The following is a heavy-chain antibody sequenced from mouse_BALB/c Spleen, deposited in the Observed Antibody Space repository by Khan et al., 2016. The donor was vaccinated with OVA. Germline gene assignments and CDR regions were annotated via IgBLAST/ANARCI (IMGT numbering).Heavy chain of an antibody. Sequence: QLQLEESGPGLVAPSQRLSITCTVSGFSLTSYGVHWVRQPPGKGLEWLGVIWAGGSTNYNSALRSRLTINKDNSKSQVFLKMNNLQTDDTAMYCCARDLGSSHWYFDVWGAGTTVTVSS. J-gene: IGHJ1*01. V-gene: IGHV2-9*02. CDR1: GFSLTSYG. CDR2: IWAGGST. CDR3: ARDLGSSHWYFDV. D-gene: IGHD1-1*01.